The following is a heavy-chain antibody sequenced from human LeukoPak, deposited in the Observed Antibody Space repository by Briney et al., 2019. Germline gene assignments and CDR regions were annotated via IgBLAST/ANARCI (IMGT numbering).Heavy chain of an antibody. J-gene: IGHJ4*02. V-gene: IGHV3-23*01. Sequence: GGSLRLSCAASGFTFSSYAMSWVRQAPVKGLEWVSAISGSGGSTYYADSVKGRFTISRDNSKNTLYLQMNSLRAEDTAVYYCAKDQIYGSKSLAPPDYWGQGTLVTVSS. CDR3: AKDQIYGSKSLAPPDY. CDR2: ISGSGGST. D-gene: IGHD4-23*01. CDR1: GFTFSSYA.